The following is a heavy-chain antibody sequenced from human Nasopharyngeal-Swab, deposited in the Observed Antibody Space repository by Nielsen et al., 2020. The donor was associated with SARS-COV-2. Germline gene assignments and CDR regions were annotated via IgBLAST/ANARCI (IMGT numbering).Heavy chain of an antibody. Sequence: GGSLRLSCAASGFTFSSYGMHWVRQAPGKGLEWVAVIWYDGSNKYYADSVKGRFTFSRDNSKNTLYLQMNSLRAEDTAVYYCAREGRVCSSTSCYEAWYYYYGMDVWGQGTTVTVSS. V-gene: IGHV3-33*01. CDR1: GFTFSSYG. J-gene: IGHJ6*02. CDR3: AREGRVCSSTSCYEAWYYYYGMDV. D-gene: IGHD2-2*01. CDR2: IWYDGSNK.